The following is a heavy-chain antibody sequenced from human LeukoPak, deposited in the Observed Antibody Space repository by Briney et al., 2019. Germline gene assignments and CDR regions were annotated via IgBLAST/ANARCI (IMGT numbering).Heavy chain of an antibody. J-gene: IGHJ4*02. Sequence: SETLSLTCTVSGGAISSGGYYWSWIRQPPGKGLEWIAYIYHSGSTNYNPSLKSRVTISVDKSKNQISLKLSSVTAADTAVYYCARETEWLLHFDYWGQGTLVTVSS. CDR3: ARETEWLLHFDY. CDR1: GGAISSGGYY. V-gene: IGHV4-30-2*01. CDR2: IYHSGST. D-gene: IGHD3-3*01.